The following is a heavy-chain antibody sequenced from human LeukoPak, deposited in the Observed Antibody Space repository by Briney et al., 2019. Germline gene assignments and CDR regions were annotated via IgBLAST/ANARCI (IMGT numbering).Heavy chain of an antibody. D-gene: IGHD5-18*01. CDR2: MNPTSGYT. V-gene: IGHV1-8*01. CDR3: ARMRGYSLGYWYLDL. J-gene: IGHJ2*01. Sequence: GASVKVSCKAAEYTFTSYDINWVRQATGQGLEWMGWMNPTSGYTGYAQKFQGRVTTTRDTSIGTAYMELSSLRSDDTAVYYCARMRGYSLGYWYLDLWGRGTLVTVSS. CDR1: EYTFTSYD.